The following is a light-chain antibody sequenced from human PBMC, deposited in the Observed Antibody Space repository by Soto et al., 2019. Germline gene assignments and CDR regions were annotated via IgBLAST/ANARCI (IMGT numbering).Light chain of an antibody. V-gene: IGLV2-11*01. CDR1: SSDVGLYNY. CDR3: NSYAGGDSFDVI. Sequence: QSALTQPRSVSGSPGQSVTISCTGTSSDVGLYNYVSWYQQYPGKAPKLIIYDVTERPSGVPDRFSGSKSGNTASLTVSGLRADDEAVYYCNSYAGGDSFDVIFGGGTKLTVL. CDR2: DVT. J-gene: IGLJ2*01.